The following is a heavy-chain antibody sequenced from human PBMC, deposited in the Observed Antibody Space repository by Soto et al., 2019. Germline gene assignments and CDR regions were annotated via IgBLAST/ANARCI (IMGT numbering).Heavy chain of an antibody. Sequence: ESVGGVVQPGRSLRLSCAASGFTFSSYGMHWVRQAPGKGLEWVAVIWYDGSNKYYADSVKGRFTISRDNSKNTLYLQMNSLRAEDTAVYYCARVGSKVSAAGIFDYWGQGTLVTVSS. J-gene: IGHJ4*02. CDR1: GFTFSSYG. CDR2: IWYDGSNK. D-gene: IGHD6-13*01. V-gene: IGHV3-33*01. CDR3: ARVGSKVSAAGIFDY.